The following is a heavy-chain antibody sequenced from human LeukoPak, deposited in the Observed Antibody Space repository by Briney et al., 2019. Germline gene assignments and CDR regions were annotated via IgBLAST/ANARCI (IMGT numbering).Heavy chain of an antibody. D-gene: IGHD2-15*01. CDR3: ARDPRNVGLAP. Sequence: PGGSLRLSCVASGFILSGYWMYWVRQAPGKGLMYISRNNGDGSTTNYADVVKGRFTMSRGNVKNTLYLQMNSLRVEDTAVYYCARDPRNVGLAPWGQGTLVTVSS. CDR2: NNGDGSTT. CDR1: GFILSGYW. V-gene: IGHV3-74*01. J-gene: IGHJ5*02.